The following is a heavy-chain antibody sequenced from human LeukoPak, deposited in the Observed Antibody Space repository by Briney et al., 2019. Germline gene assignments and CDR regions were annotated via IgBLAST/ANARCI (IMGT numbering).Heavy chain of an antibody. CDR1: GGSFSGYY. V-gene: IGHV4-34*01. CDR3: ASYDYYDSSGYYYITPYFDY. D-gene: IGHD3-22*01. J-gene: IGHJ4*02. Sequence: PSETPSLTCAVYGGSFSGYYWSWIRQPPGKGLEWIGEINHSGSTNYNPSLKSRVTISVDTSKNQFPLKLSSVTAADTAVYYCASYDYYDSSGYYYITPYFDYWGQGTLVTVSS. CDR2: INHSGST.